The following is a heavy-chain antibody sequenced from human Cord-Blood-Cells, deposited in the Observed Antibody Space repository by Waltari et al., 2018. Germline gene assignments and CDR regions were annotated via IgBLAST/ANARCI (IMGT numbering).Heavy chain of an antibody. CDR2: ISSSSSYI. CDR1: GFTFSSYS. Sequence: EVQLVESGGGLVKPGGSLRLSCAASGFTFSSYSMNWVRQAPGKGLEWVSSISSSSSYIYYADSVKGRFTISRDNAKNSLYLQMNSLRAEDTAVYYCARGGELGYCSSTSCYDYWGQGTLVTVSS. V-gene: IGHV3-21*01. D-gene: IGHD2-2*01. J-gene: IGHJ4*02. CDR3: ARGGELGYCSSTSCYDY.